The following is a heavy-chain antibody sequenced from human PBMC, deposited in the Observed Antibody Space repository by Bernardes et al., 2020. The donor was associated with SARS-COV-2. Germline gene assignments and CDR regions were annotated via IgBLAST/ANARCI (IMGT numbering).Heavy chain of an antibody. Sequence: ETMPLTCTVSGGSISSYYWNWIRQPAGKGLEYIGRIYTSGSTNYNPSLKSRVTMSVDTSKNQFSLKLSSVTAADTAVYYCARDSDYSNDWFDPWGQGTLVTVSS. V-gene: IGHV4-4*07. CDR3: ARDSDYSNDWFDP. CDR2: IYTSGST. D-gene: IGHD4-4*01. CDR1: GGSISSYY. J-gene: IGHJ5*02.